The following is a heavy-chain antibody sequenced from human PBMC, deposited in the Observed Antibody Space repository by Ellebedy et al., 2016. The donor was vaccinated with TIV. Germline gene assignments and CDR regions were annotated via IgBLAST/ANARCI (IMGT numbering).Heavy chain of an antibody. J-gene: IGHJ4*02. V-gene: IGHV3-23*01. Sequence: PGGSLRLSCAASGFTVSSNYMSWVRQAPGKGLEWVSAISGSGGSTYYADSVKGRFTISRDNSKNTLYLQMNSLRAEDTAVYYCAKGDGYSSGWYYFDYWGQGTLVTVSS. CDR1: GFTVSSNY. CDR2: ISGSGGST. D-gene: IGHD6-19*01. CDR3: AKGDGYSSGWYYFDY.